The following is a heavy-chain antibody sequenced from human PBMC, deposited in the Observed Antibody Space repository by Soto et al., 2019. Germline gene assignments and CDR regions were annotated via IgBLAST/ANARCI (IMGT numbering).Heavy chain of an antibody. V-gene: IGHV3-66*01. J-gene: IGHJ4*01. CDR2: RYSDGRS. CDR3: ARDPTSQGRIQLWYDY. CDR1: GFTVSISY. Sequence: GVLRLSCAGSGFTVSISYMTWVRQVPGKGLEWVSIRYSDGRSYHAESVKGRFTISTDDSENTLYLQMSSLRAEDTAVYYCARDPTSQGRIQLWYDY. D-gene: IGHD5-18*01.